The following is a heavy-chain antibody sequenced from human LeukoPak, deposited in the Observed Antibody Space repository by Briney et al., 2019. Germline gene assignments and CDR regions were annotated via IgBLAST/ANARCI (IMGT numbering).Heavy chain of an antibody. D-gene: IGHD6-13*01. Sequence: PGGSLRLSCAASGFTFSSYWMHWVRQAPGKGLVWVSRINSDGSSTSYADSVKGRFTISRDNAKNTLYLQMNSLRAEDTAVYYCARVAAAAGTDYFDYWGQGTLVTVSS. CDR3: ARVAAAAGTDYFDY. CDR1: GFTFSSYW. V-gene: IGHV3-74*01. CDR2: INSDGSST. J-gene: IGHJ4*02.